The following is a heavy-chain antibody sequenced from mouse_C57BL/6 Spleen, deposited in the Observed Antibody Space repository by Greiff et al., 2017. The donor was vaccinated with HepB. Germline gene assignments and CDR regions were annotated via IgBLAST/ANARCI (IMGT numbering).Heavy chain of an antibody. CDR2: IYPRSGNT. Sequence: QVQLKESGAELARPGASVKLSCKASGYTFTSYGISWVKQRTGQGLEWIGEIYPRSGNTYYNEKFKGKATLTADKSSSTAYMELRSLTSEDSAVYFCARHAGDSSGYWGQGTTLTVSS. V-gene: IGHV1-81*01. J-gene: IGHJ2*01. D-gene: IGHD3-2*02. CDR3: ARHAGDSSGY. CDR1: GYTFTSYG.